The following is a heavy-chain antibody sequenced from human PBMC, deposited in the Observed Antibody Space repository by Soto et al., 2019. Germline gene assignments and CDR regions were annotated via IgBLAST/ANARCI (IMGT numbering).Heavy chain of an antibody. V-gene: IGHV3-74*01. CDR3: AKNGLDNSPSAIDS. J-gene: IGHJ4*02. CDR1: GFTFSSYW. CDR2: MNEDGGTT. Sequence: PGGSLRLSCAASGFTFSSYWMHWVRQAPGKGLVWVSRMNEDGGTTDYADSVKGRFTISRDNAKNTLYLQMNSLRAEDTALYYCAKNGLDNSPSAIDSWGPGTLVTVSS. D-gene: IGHD2-8*01.